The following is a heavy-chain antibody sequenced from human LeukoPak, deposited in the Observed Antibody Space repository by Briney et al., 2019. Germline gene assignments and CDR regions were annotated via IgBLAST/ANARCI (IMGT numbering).Heavy chain of an antibody. CDR2: INPVNGGT. D-gene: IGHD2-8*02. V-gene: IGHV1-46*03. CDR3: ARDYTGNGNGDY. J-gene: IGHJ4*02. Sequence: GASVKVSCKASGYTFTSYYIHWVRQAPGQGLEWMGKINPVNGGTSYAQKFQGRVAMTRDTTTSTVYMEMSRLRSEDTAIYYCARDYTGNGNGDYWGQGTLVTVSS. CDR1: GYTFTSYY.